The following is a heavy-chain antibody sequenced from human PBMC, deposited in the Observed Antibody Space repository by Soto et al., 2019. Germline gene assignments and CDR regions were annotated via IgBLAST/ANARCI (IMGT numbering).Heavy chain of an antibody. Sequence: GGSLRLSCAASGFTFNSYNMHWVRQAPGKGLEWVSSISSASSHTYSADSVKGRFTISRDNAKDSLYLQMNSLRADDTAVYFCARTSRADFWSGYSYFDYWGQGTLVTVSS. D-gene: IGHD3-3*01. CDR1: GFTFNSYN. V-gene: IGHV3-21*01. CDR2: ISSASSHT. CDR3: ARTSRADFWSGYSYFDY. J-gene: IGHJ4*02.